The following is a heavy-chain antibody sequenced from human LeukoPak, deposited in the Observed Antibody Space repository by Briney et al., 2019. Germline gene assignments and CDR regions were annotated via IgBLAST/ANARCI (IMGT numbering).Heavy chain of an antibody. D-gene: IGHD3-22*01. Sequence: PGGSLRLSCAASGFTFSSYAMSWVRQAPGKGLEWVSAISGSGGSTYYADSVKDRFTISRDNSKNTLHLQMNSLRAENTAVYYCAKVHYYDPYNWFDPWGQGTLVTVSS. CDR1: GFTFSSYA. J-gene: IGHJ5*02. V-gene: IGHV3-23*01. CDR2: ISGSGGST. CDR3: AKVHYYDPYNWFDP.